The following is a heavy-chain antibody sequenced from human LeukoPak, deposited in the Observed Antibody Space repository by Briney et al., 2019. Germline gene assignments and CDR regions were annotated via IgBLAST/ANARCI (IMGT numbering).Heavy chain of an antibody. J-gene: IGHJ4*02. CDR3: ARVLGIGDSIHDFDY. CDR1: GYTFTSYG. Sequence: GASVKVSCKASGYTFTSYGISWVRQAPGQGLEWMGWISAYNGNTNYAQKLQGRVTMTTDTSTSTAYMELRSLRSDDTAVYYCARVLGIGDSIHDFDYWGQGTLVTVSS. D-gene: IGHD2-21*02. V-gene: IGHV1-18*01. CDR2: ISAYNGNT.